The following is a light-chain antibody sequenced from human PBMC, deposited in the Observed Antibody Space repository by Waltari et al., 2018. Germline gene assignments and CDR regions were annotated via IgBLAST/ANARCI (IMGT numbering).Light chain of an antibody. CDR3: SAYTTSNTLV. J-gene: IGLJ1*01. V-gene: IGLV2-14*01. CDR2: EVK. Sequence: QSALTQPASVSGSPGQPITIPCTGTSDDIGRYNYVSWYQLHPGKAPKLIIYEVKYRPSGVSSRFSGSRSANTASLTISGLQAEDEADYCCSAYTTSNTLVFGTGTYVTVL. CDR1: SDDIGRYNY.